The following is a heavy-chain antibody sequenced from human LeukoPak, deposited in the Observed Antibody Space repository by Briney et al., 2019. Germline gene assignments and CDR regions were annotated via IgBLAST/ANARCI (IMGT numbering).Heavy chain of an antibody. J-gene: IGHJ4*02. CDR1: GFTFSSYA. D-gene: IGHD2-15*01. Sequence: GGSLRLSCAASGFTFSSYAMSWVRQAPGKGLEWVSAISGSGGSTYYADSVKGRFTISRDNSKSTLYLQMNSLRAEDTAVYYCANLGYCSGGSCPPGDYYFDYWGQGTLVTVSS. CDR3: ANLGYCSGGSCPPGDYYFDY. V-gene: IGHV3-23*01. CDR2: ISGSGGST.